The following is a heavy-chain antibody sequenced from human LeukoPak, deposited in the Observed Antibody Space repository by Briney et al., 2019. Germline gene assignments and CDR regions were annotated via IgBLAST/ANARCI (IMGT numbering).Heavy chain of an antibody. D-gene: IGHD1-26*01. CDR2: ISYDGSNK. J-gene: IGHJ4*02. V-gene: IGHV3-30*18. Sequence: GGSLRLSCAASGFTFSSYGMHWVRQAPGKGLEWVAVISYDGSNKYYADSVKGRFTISRDNSKNTLYLQMNSLRAEDTAVYYCAKDGANSGSLDYWGQGTLVNVSS. CDR1: GFTFSSYG. CDR3: AKDGANSGSLDY.